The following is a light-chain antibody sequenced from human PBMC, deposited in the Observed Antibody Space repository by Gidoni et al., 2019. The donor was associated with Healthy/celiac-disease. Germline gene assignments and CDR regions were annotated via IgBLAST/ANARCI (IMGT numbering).Light chain of an antibody. CDR3: QQANSFPWT. Sequence: DIPLTQSPSAVSASVGDSVTFTCRASQCISSWLAWYQQKPGKAPKLLIYAASSLQSGVPSRFSGSGSGTDFTLTISSLQAEDFATYYCQQANSFPWTFGQGTKVEIK. CDR1: QCISSW. V-gene: IGKV1-12*01. CDR2: AAS. J-gene: IGKJ1*01.